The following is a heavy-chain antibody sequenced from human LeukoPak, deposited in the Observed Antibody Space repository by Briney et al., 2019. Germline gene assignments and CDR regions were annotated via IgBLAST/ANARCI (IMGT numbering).Heavy chain of an antibody. J-gene: IGHJ5*02. CDR1: GFTFSSYG. Sequence: PGGSLRLSCAASGFTFSSYGMNWVRQAPGKGLEWVSYISSSGSTIYYADSVKGRFTISRDNAKNSLYLQMNSLRAEDTAVYYCARGLATVTTLFDPWGQGTLVTVSS. CDR2: ISSSGSTI. V-gene: IGHV3-48*03. CDR3: ARGLATVTTLFDP. D-gene: IGHD4-11*01.